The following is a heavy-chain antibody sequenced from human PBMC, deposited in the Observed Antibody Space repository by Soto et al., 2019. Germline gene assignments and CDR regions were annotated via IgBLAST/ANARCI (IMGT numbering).Heavy chain of an antibody. CDR1: GFTFSNAW. V-gene: IGHV3-15*01. CDR2: IKSKTDGGTT. CDR3: TPIPIVVVPAANRIVDY. J-gene: IGHJ4*02. D-gene: IGHD2-2*01. Sequence: GGSRLSCAASGFTFSNAWMSWVRQAPGKGLKWVGRIKSKTDGGTTDYAAPVKGRFTISRDDSKNTLYLQMNSLKTEDTAVYYCTPIPIVVVPAANRIVDYWGQGTLVTVSS.